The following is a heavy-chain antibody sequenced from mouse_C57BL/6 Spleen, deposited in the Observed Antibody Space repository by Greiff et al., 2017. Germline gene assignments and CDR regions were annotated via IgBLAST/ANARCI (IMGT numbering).Heavy chain of an antibody. CDR3: ARQWNFSRYHVYYSMDY. CDR2: ISSGGSST. CDR1: GFTFSSYG. V-gene: IGHV5-6*01. J-gene: IGHJ4*01. Sequence: EVKVVESGGDLVKPGGSLKLSCAASGFTFSSYGMSWVRQTPDKSLEWVATISSGGSSTYYPDSVKGHFTISRDNANNLLYLQMSSLKSEDTAMYYCARQWNFSRYHVYYSMDYWGQGTSVTVSS.